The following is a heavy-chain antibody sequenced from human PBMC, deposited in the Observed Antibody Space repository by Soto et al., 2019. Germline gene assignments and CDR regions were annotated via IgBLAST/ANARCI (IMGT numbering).Heavy chain of an antibody. CDR3: ARYWRSYFDY. CDR1: GGSISSGCYY. V-gene: IGHV4-31*03. Sequence: TLSLTFTVSGGSISSGCYYWSWIRQHPGKGLEWIGYIYYSGSTYYNPSLKSRVTISVDTSKNQFSLKLSSVTAADTAVYYCARYWRSYFDYWGQGTLVTVSS. D-gene: IGHD1-1*01. J-gene: IGHJ4*02. CDR2: IYYSGST.